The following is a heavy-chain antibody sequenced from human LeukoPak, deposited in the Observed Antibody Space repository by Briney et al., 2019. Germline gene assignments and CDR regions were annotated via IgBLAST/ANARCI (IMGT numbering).Heavy chain of an antibody. Sequence: GGSLRLSCAASGFTFSNYGIHWVRQAPGKGLEWVALIWSDGNNYFYGDSEKGRFAISRDNSKNTVYLQMNGLRDEDTAVYFCARDRGYCTGGSCYSTYFDYWGQGTLVTVSS. CDR1: GFTFSNYG. D-gene: IGHD2-15*01. V-gene: IGHV3-33*01. CDR2: IWSDGNNY. CDR3: ARDRGYCTGGSCYSTYFDY. J-gene: IGHJ4*02.